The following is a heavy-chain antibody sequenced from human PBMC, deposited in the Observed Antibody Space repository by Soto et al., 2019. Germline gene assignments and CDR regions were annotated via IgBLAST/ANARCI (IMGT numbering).Heavy chain of an antibody. Sequence: QVQLQQWGAGLLKPSETLSLTCSVYGGSFSGYYWSWIRQPPGKGLEWIAEINHSGSTNYNPSLKSRVTISVDTSKNQFSLKLSSVTAADTAVYYCARGADSGWLYYCDYWGQGTLVTVSS. CDR1: GGSFSGYY. J-gene: IGHJ4*02. D-gene: IGHD6-19*01. CDR2: INHSGST. CDR3: ARGADSGWLYYCDY. V-gene: IGHV4-34*01.